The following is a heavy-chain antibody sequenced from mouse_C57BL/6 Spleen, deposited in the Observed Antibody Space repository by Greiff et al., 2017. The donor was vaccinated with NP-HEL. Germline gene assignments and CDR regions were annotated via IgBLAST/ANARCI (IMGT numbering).Heavy chain of an antibody. CDR1: GYTFTSYW. J-gene: IGHJ1*03. CDR2: IDPSDSYT. V-gene: IGHV1-50*01. D-gene: IGHD1-1*01. CDR3: ARPTGSSHYWYFDV. Sequence: QVQLQQPGAELVKPGASVKLSCKASGYTFTSYWMQWVKQRPGQGLEWIGEIDPSDSYTNYNQKFKGKATLTVDTSSSTAYMQLSSLTSEDSAVYYCARPTGSSHYWYFDVWGTGTTVTVSS.